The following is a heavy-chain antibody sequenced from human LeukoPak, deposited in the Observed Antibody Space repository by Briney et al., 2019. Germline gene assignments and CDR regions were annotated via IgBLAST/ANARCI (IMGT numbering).Heavy chain of an antibody. J-gene: IGHJ4*02. CDR3: AREVNFGYGGVY. CDR2: ISGSGGST. Sequence: GGSLRLSCAASGFTFSSYAMSWVRQAPGKGLEGVSAISGSGGSTYYADSVKGRFTISRDNAKNTLYLQMNSLRAEDTAVYYCAREVNFGYGGVYWGQGTLVTVSS. CDR1: GFTFSSYA. D-gene: IGHD5-12*01. V-gene: IGHV3-23*01.